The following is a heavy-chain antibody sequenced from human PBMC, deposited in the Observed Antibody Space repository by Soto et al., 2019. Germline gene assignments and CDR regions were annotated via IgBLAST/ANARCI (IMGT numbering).Heavy chain of an antibody. D-gene: IGHD5-12*01. V-gene: IGHV1-3*01. Sequence: QAQLVQSGAEVKKPGASVKVSCKASGYSFTDFAMHWVRLASGQRLEWMGWINADKGDTKYSPKFQGRVTITRDTSATTVYMELRSRRSEDTAVYYCARGPLSGVATIWDYANWFDPWGQGSLVTVST. J-gene: IGHJ5*02. CDR3: ARGPLSGVATIWDYANWFDP. CDR2: INADKGDT. CDR1: GYSFTDFA.